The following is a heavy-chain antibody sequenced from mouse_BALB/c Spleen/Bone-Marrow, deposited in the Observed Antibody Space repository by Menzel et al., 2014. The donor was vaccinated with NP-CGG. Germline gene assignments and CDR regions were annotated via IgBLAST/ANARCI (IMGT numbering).Heavy chain of an antibody. Sequence: EVQLQQSGAELVEPGASVKLSCTASGFNIKDTYMHWVKQRPEQGLEWIGRIDPANGNIKFDPKFQGKATITADTSSNTAYLQPGNLTSEDTAVYDCAAYYYGRSYGFAYWGQGTLVTGSA. CDR3: AAYYYGRSYGFAY. D-gene: IGHD1-1*01. CDR2: IDPANGNI. V-gene: IGHV14-3*02. CDR1: GFNIKDTY. J-gene: IGHJ3*01.